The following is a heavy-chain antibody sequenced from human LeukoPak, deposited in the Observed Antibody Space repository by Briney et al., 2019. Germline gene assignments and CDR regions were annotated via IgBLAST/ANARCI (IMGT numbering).Heavy chain of an antibody. CDR3: ARDLEHCRNIICSNSAY. D-gene: IGHD2-2*01. CDR1: GYTFTSYG. J-gene: IGHJ4*02. CDR2: ISTYNGNT. Sequence: ASVKVSCRASGYTFTSYGISWVRQAPGQGLEWVGWISTYNGNTFYAQKFEGRVSMATDTSTNTVYMDLRSLRSDDTAVYYCARDLEHCRNIICSNSAYWGQGTLVTVSS. V-gene: IGHV1-18*01.